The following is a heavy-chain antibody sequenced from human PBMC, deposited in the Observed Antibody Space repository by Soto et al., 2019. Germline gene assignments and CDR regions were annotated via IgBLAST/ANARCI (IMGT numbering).Heavy chain of an antibody. Sequence: LSLTCTVSCGSINSGDYYWSWIRQPPGKGLEWIGYIYYSGSTHYNPSLKSRVSMSIDMSKSQFSLRLSSATAADTAVYYCAGDSLGITGTGTFDSWGQGTLVTVSS. CDR1: CGSINSGDYY. J-gene: IGHJ4*02. CDR3: AGDSLGITGTGTFDS. CDR2: IYYSGST. D-gene: IGHD1-7*01. V-gene: IGHV4-30-4*01.